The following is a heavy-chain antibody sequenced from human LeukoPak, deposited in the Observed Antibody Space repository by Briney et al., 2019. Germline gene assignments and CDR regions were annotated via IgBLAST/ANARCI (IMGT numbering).Heavy chain of an antibody. J-gene: IGHJ4*02. V-gene: IGHV3-30*02. CDR3: AKDRRHGSFLDY. CDR1: GFTFSSYG. Sequence: GGSLRLSCAASGFTFSSYGMSWVRQAPGKGLEWVAFIRYDGSNKYYADSVKGRFTISRDNSKNTLYLQMNSLRAEDTAVYYCAKDRRHGSFLDYWGQGTLVTVSS. D-gene: IGHD6-25*01. CDR2: IRYDGSNK.